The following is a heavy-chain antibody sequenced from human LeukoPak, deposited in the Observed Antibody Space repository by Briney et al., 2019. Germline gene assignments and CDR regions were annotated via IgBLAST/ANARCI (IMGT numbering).Heavy chain of an antibody. Sequence: SETLSLTCTVSGGSISYYYWTWIRQSPGKGLEWIGQIYYIGSTYYNPSLKRRVTISVDTSRNQFSLNLTSVTAADTAVYYCARGGTYNDILSFDPWGQGTLVTVSS. J-gene: IGHJ5*02. CDR2: IYYIGST. CDR1: GGSISYYY. CDR3: ARGGTYNDILSFDP. V-gene: IGHV4-59*01. D-gene: IGHD3-9*01.